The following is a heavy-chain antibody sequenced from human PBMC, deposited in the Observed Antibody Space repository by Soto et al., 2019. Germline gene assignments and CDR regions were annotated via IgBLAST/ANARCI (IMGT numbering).Heavy chain of an antibody. CDR3: SRDVLVKVGARSSYYHDGMDV. Sequence: GESLKISCVASGFSLSNYWMSWVRQAPGKGLEWVANIKQDRSEEYYVDSVKGRFSITRDNSENSLYLEMNNLRVEDTAVYYCSRDVLVKVGARSSYYHDGMDVWGRGTTVTVSS. CDR1: GFSLSNYW. CDR2: IKQDRSEE. D-gene: IGHD1-26*01. V-gene: IGHV3-7*03. J-gene: IGHJ6*02.